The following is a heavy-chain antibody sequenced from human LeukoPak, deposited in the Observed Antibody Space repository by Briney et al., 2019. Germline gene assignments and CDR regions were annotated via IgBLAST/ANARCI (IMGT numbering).Heavy chain of an antibody. D-gene: IGHD3-10*01. CDR3: AKDGGKATATDAFDI. Sequence: GGSLRLSCAAPGFTFSSYGMHWVRQAPGKGLEWVAVIWYDGSNKYYADSVKGRFTISRDNSKNTLYLQMNSLRAEDTAVYYCAKDGGKATATDAFDIWGQGTMVTVSS. V-gene: IGHV3-33*06. CDR1: GFTFSSYG. J-gene: IGHJ3*02. CDR2: IWYDGSNK.